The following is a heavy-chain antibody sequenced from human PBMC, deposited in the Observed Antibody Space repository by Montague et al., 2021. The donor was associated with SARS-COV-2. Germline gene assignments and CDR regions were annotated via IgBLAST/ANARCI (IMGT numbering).Heavy chain of an antibody. CDR3: AREDRWNWFDP. V-gene: IGHV4-59*01. D-gene: IGHD5-24*01. Sequence: SGTLSLTCTVSGGSINSDYWSWIRQPPGKGLEWIGYIYYRGSTNYNPSLKSRVTISVDTSKNQFSLKLISVTAADTAVYYCAREDRWNWFDPWAREFWSPSPQ. CDR2: IYYRGST. J-gene: IGHJ5*02. CDR1: GGSINSDY.